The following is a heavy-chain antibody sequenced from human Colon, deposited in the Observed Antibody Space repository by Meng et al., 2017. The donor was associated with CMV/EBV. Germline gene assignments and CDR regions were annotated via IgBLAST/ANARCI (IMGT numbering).Heavy chain of an antibody. CDR3: ARLVPTDGHNPFDY. J-gene: IGHJ4*02. V-gene: IGHV4-39*02. Sequence: SGASTSSAHFYSVWLRQSPARGLEWIAIIHYGGTTSYPSSLTSRVTISVDPSNHHFSLTLTSVTAADTAVYYCARLVPTDGHNPFDYWGQGTLVTVSS. CDR2: IHYGGTT. CDR1: GASTSSAHFY. D-gene: IGHD4-11*01.